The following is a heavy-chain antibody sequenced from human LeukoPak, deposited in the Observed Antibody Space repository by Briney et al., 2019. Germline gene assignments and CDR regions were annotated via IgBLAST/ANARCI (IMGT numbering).Heavy chain of an antibody. D-gene: IGHD3-10*01. J-gene: IGHJ4*02. V-gene: IGHV1-8*01. CDR3: ARGLRRAIFPEIEDYYGSGSYRY. CDR2: MNPNSGNT. Sequence: ASVKVSCKASGYTFTSYDINWVRQATGQGLEWMGWMNPNSGNTGYAQKFQGRVTMTRNTSISTAYMELSSLRSEDTAVYYCARGLRRAIFPEIEDYYGSGSYRYWGQGTLVTVSS. CDR1: GYTFTSYD.